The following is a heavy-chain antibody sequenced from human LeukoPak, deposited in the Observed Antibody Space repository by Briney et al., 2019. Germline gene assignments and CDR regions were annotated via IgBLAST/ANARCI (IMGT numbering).Heavy chain of an antibody. V-gene: IGHV3-53*01. Sequence: GGSLRLSCAASGFTVSSNYMSWVRRAPGKGLERVSVIYSGGSTYYADSVKGRFTISRDNSKNTLYLQMNSLRAEDTAVYYCAREPTVTGKVGVYYYGMDVWGQGTTVTVSS. CDR1: GFTVSSNY. CDR3: AREPTVTGKVGVYYYGMDV. D-gene: IGHD4-17*01. CDR2: IYSGGST. J-gene: IGHJ6*02.